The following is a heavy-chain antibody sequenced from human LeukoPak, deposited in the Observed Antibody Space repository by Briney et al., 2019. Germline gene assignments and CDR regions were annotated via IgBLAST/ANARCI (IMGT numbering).Heavy chain of an antibody. J-gene: IGHJ4*02. V-gene: IGHV3-74*01. D-gene: IGHD2-15*01. CDR3: VRDRRCSGSDCTPSDDFDY. CDR1: GFIFSNSW. CDR2: INEDGSTI. Sequence: GGSLRLSCAASGFIFSNSWMHWVRQAPGKGLVWVSRINEDGSTINYADSVKGRFTISRDNVRNTVLLQMNSLRVEDTAVYYCVRDRRCSGSDCTPSDDFDYWGQGTLVTVSS.